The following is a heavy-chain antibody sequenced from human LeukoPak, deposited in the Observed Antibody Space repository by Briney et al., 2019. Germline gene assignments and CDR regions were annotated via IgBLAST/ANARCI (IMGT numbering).Heavy chain of an antibody. D-gene: IGHD6-13*01. J-gene: IGHJ3*02. Sequence: PSETLSLTCTVSGGSISSYYWNWIRQPPGKGLEWIGYIYYSGSTNYNPSLKSRVTISVDTSKNQYSLKLSSVTAADTAVYYCARSGVFTGYDAFDIWGQGTRVTVSS. V-gene: IGHV4-59*08. CDR1: GGSISSYY. CDR2: IYYSGST. CDR3: ARSGVFTGYDAFDI.